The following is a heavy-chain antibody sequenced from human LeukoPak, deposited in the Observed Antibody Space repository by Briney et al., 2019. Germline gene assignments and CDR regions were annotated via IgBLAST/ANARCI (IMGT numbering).Heavy chain of an antibody. CDR2: AYYSGSA. Sequence: SETLSLTCTVSGGSISSSSYYWGWIRQPPGKGLEWIGIAYYSGSAYYNPSLKSRVTISVDTSTNQFSLKLSSVTAADTAVYYCVRQPTGSLDYWGQGALVTVSS. CDR3: VRQPTGSLDY. CDR1: GGSISSSSYY. J-gene: IGHJ4*02. V-gene: IGHV4-39*01. D-gene: IGHD3-9*01.